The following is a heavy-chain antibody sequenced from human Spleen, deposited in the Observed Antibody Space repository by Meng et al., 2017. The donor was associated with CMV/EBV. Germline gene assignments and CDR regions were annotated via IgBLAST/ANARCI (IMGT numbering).Heavy chain of an antibody. CDR3: AKDTPPRYCSGGSCYSGDYYYYGMDV. J-gene: IGHJ6*02. D-gene: IGHD2-15*01. Sequence: GSLRLSCAASGFTFSSYAMSWVRQAPGKGLEWVSATSGRGGSTYHADSVKGRFTISRDNSKSTLYLQMNSLRAEDTAVYYCAKDTPPRYCSGGSCYSGDYYYYGMDVWGQGTTVTVSS. CDR1: GFTFSSYA. V-gene: IGHV3-23*01. CDR2: TSGRGGST.